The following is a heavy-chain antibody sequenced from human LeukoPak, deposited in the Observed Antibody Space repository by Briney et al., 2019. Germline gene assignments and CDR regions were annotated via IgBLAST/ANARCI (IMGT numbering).Heavy chain of an antibody. V-gene: IGHV4-34*01. J-gene: IGHJ4*02. CDR2: INHSGST. Sequence: PSETLSLTCAVYGGSFSGYYWSWIRQPPGKGLEWIGEINHSGSTNYNPSLKSRVTISVDTSKNQFSLKLSSVTAADTAVYYCAGAGPKGYSSSWYYFDYWGQGTLVTVSS. D-gene: IGHD6-13*01. CDR3: AGAGPKGYSSSWYYFDY. CDR1: GGSFSGYY.